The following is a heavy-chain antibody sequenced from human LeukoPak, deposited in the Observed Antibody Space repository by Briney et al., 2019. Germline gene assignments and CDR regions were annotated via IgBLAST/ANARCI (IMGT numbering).Heavy chain of an antibody. CDR1: GFTFSSYA. J-gene: IGHJ6*02. D-gene: IGHD2-2*01. V-gene: IGHV3-23*01. CDR2: ISGSGGST. CDR3: ARDSQDCSSTSCYWTPNYYGMDV. Sequence: PGGSLRLSCAASGFTFSSYAMSWVRQAPGKGLEWVSAISGSGGSTYYADSVKGRFTISRDNSKNTLYLQMNSLRAEDTAVYYCARDSQDCSSTSCYWTPNYYGMDVWGQGTTVTVSS.